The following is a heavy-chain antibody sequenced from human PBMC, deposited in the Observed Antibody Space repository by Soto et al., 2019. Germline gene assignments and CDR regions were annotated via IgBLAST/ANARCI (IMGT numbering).Heavy chain of an antibody. CDR2: IYWDDDK. CDR1: GFSLSTSGVG. CDR3: VHVYGGYYNFDY. D-gene: IGHD5-12*01. J-gene: IGHJ4*02. Sequence: QITLKESGPTLVKPTQTLTLTCTFSGFSLSTSGVGVGWIRQPPGKALEWLALIYWDDDKRYSPSLKSRLTITKDTSKKQVVLTRTNMDPVYTPTYYCVHVYGGYYNFDYWGQGTLVTVSS. V-gene: IGHV2-5*02.